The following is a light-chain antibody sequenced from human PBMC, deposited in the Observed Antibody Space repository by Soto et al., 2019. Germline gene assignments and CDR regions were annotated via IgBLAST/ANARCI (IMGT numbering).Light chain of an antibody. CDR2: DVS. J-gene: IGLJ1*01. Sequence: QSALTHPASVSGSPGQSITISCTGTSSDVGGYNYVSWYQQHPGKAPKLMIYDVSNRPSGVSNRFSGSKSGNTASLTISGLQPEDEADYYCNSYTSSGTGVFGTGTKLTVL. CDR1: SSDVGGYNY. CDR3: NSYTSSGTGV. V-gene: IGLV2-14*01.